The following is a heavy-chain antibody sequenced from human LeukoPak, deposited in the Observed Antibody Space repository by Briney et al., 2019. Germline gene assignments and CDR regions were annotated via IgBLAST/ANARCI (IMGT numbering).Heavy chain of an antibody. J-gene: IGHJ6*02. D-gene: IGHD4-11*01. Sequence: ASVKVSCKASGYTFTSYYMHWVRQAPGQGLEWMGLINPSGGSTNYAQKFQGRVTITRDTSASTAYMELSSLRSEDTAVYYCARMEAVTYYYYYGMDVWGQGTTVTVSS. CDR1: GYTFTSYY. CDR2: INPSGGST. CDR3: ARMEAVTYYYYYGMDV. V-gene: IGHV1-46*01.